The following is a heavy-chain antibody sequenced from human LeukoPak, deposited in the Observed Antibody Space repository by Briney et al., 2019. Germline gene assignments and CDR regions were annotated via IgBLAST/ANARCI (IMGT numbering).Heavy chain of an antibody. J-gene: IGHJ3*02. CDR2: ISGSGGST. V-gene: IGHV3-23*01. CDR1: GFTFSSYA. D-gene: IGHD3-16*01. CDR3: AKDRDDYVWGSYLGAFDI. Sequence: GGSLRLSCAASGFTFSSYAMSWVRQAPGKGLEWVSLISGSGGSTYYADSVKGRFTISRDNSKNTLYLQMNSLRAEETAVFYCAKDRDDYVWGSYLGAFDIWGQGTMVTVSS.